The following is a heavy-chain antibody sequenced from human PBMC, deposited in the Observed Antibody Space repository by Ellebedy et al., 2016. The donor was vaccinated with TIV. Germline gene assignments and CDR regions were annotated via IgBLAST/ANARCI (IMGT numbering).Heavy chain of an antibody. CDR2: INPSGGIT. V-gene: IGHV1-46*01. CDR3: AKGMGATGFDY. Sequence: ASVKVSCKASGYTFTSHYMHWVRQAPGQGLEWMGIINPSGGITSYAQKFQGRVTMTTDTSTSTAYMELRSLRSDDTAVYYCAKGMGATGFDYWGQGSLVTVSS. J-gene: IGHJ4*02. CDR1: GYTFTSHY. D-gene: IGHD1-26*01.